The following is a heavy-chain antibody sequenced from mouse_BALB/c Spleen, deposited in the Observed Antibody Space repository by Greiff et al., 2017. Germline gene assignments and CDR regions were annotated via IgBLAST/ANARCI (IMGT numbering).Heavy chain of an antibody. D-gene: IGHD3-3*01. Sequence: EVKLVESGPELEKPGASVKISCKASGYSFTGYNMNWVKQSNGKSLEWIGNIDPYYGGTSYNQKFKGKATLTVDKSSSTAYMQLKSLTSEDSAVYYCAREGGTGYAMDYWGQGTSVTVSS. CDR2: IDPYYGGT. V-gene: IGHV1-39*01. J-gene: IGHJ4*01. CDR3: AREGGTGYAMDY. CDR1: GYSFTGYN.